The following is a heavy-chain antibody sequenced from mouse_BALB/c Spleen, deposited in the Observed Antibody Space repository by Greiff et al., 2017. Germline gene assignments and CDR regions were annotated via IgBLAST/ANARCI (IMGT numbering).Heavy chain of an antibody. CDR2: IWRGGST. D-gene: IGHD2-3*01. Sequence: QVQLQQSGPSLVQPSQSLSITCTVSGFSLTSYGVHWVRQSPGKGLEWLGVIWRGGSTDYNAAFMSRLSITKDNSKSQVFFKMNSLQADDTAIYYCAKNSDGYYAMDYWGQGTSVTVSS. CDR3: AKNSDGYYAMDY. J-gene: IGHJ4*01. V-gene: IGHV2-5-1*01. CDR1: GFSLTSYG.